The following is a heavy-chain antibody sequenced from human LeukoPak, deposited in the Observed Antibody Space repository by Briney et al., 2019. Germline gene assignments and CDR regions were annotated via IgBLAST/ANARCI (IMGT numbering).Heavy chain of an antibody. D-gene: IGHD3-22*01. CDR2: MSGGGDSD. CDR1: GFTFTSYA. J-gene: IGHJ4*02. Sequence: GGSLRLSCAASGFTFTSYAMSWVRQTPGKGLEWVASMSGGGDSDYYADSLKGRFTVSRDKSKNTLYVQMNSLRADDTAVYYCTKDASYARENDNSGFFIDWGQGTLVTVSS. V-gene: IGHV3-23*01. CDR3: TKDASYARENDNSGFFID.